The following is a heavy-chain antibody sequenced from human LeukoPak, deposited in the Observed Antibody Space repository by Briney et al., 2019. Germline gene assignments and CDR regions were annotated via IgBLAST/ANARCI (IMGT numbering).Heavy chain of an antibody. D-gene: IGHD6-19*01. J-gene: IGHJ3*02. CDR1: GGFISSYY. CDR3: ARHSSIAVAGTEAFDI. CDR2: IYYSGST. V-gene: IGHV4-59*08. Sequence: SETLSLTCTVSGGFISSYYWSWIRQPPGKGLEWIGYIYYSGSTNYNPSLKSRVTISVDTSKNQFSLKLSSVTAADTAVYYCARHSSIAVAGTEAFDIWGQGTMVTVSS.